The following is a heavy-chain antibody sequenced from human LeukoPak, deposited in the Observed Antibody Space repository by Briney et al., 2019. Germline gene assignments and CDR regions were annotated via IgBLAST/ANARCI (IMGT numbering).Heavy chain of an antibody. CDR3: AREDNRLEIDY. J-gene: IGHJ4*02. CDR1: GYTFTSYY. V-gene: IGHV1-46*01. D-gene: IGHD6-25*01. Sequence: ASVKVSCKASGYTFTSYYMHWARQAPGQGLEWMGIINPSGGSTSYAQKFQGRVTMTRDTSTSTVYMELSSLRSEDTAVYYCAREDNRLEIDYWGQGTLVTVSS. CDR2: INPSGGST.